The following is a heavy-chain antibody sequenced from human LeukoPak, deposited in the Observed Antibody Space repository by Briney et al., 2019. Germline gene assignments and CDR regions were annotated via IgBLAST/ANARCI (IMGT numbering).Heavy chain of an antibody. Sequence: GGSLRLSCAASGFTFSSYAMSWVRQARGKGLEWVSAISGSGGSTYYADSVEGRFTISRDNSKNTLYLQMNSLRAEDTPVYYCAKDPSYYYDNSGYYSFDYWGQGTLVTVSS. CDR3: AKDPSYYYDNSGYYSFDY. D-gene: IGHD3-22*01. CDR2: ISGSGGST. CDR1: GFTFSSYA. J-gene: IGHJ4*02. V-gene: IGHV3-23*01.